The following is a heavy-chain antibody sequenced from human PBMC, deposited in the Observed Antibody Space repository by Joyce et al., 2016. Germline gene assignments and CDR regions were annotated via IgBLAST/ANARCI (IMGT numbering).Heavy chain of an antibody. V-gene: IGHV4-59*01. CDR2: IYYSGST. Sequence: LVKPSETLSLTCTVSGGSISSYYWNWIRQPPGKGLEWIGYIYYSGSTNYNPSLKSRVTISVDTSNTQFSLKLSSVTAADTVVYYCARDRGSSSFFYYYYYMDVWGKGTTVTVSS. D-gene: IGHD6-6*01. CDR3: ARDRGSSSFFYYYYYMDV. J-gene: IGHJ6*03. CDR1: GGSISSYY.